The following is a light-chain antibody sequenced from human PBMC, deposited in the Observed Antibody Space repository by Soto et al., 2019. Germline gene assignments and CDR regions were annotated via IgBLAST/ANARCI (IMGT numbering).Light chain of an antibody. CDR1: QGISNY. J-gene: IGKJ1*01. CDR3: QKYNSAPRA. CDR2: AAS. V-gene: IGKV1-27*01. Sequence: DIQMTQSPSSLSASVGDRVTITCRARQGISNYLAWYQQKPGKVPKLLIYAASTLQSGVPSRFSGSGSGTDFTLTISSLQPEDVATSYCQKYNSAPRAFGQGTKVEIK.